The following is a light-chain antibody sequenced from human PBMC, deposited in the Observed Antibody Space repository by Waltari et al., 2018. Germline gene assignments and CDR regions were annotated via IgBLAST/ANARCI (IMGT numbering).Light chain of an antibody. V-gene: IGLV6-57*02. Sequence: NFMLTQPHSVSESPGKTVPISCTGSSGSIASHYVPWYQQRPGTAPTTVIYEENQRPSGVPDRFSGSIDSSSNSASLTISGLKTEDEADYYCQSYDSSLWVFGGGTKLTVL. CDR2: EEN. CDR1: SGSIASHY. J-gene: IGLJ3*02. CDR3: QSYDSSLWV.